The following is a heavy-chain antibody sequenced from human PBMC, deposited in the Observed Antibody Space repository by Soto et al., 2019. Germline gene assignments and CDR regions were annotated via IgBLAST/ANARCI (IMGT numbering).Heavy chain of an antibody. D-gene: IGHD3-10*01. V-gene: IGHV4-34*02. CDR1: GGSFDDFY. J-gene: IGHJ6*02. CDR2: ISHDGGT. Sequence: QVQLQQWGAGLLRPSETLSLTCAFYGGSFDDFYWSWVRQSPGKGLEWVGEISHDGGTNYSPSLASRVSISVGPSKNQFSLHLRSVTAADTGLYYCARGQLVWYGDLTPYHRDMDVWGQGTTVTVSS. CDR3: ARGQLVWYGDLTPYHRDMDV.